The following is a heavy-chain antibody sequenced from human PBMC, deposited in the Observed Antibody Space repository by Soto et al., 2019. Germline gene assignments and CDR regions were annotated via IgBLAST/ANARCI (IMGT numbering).Heavy chain of an antibody. CDR1: GFTFSSYS. CDR2: ISSSSSTI. D-gene: IGHD3-22*01. J-gene: IGHJ4*02. V-gene: IGHV3-48*02. Sequence: GGSLRLSCAASGFTFSSYSMNWVRQAPGKGLEWVSYISSSSSTIYYADSVKGRFTISRDNAKNSLYLQMNSLRDEDTAVYYCARRGPGDYYDSSGYRVFCFDYWGQGTLVTVSS. CDR3: ARRGPGDYYDSSGYRVFCFDY.